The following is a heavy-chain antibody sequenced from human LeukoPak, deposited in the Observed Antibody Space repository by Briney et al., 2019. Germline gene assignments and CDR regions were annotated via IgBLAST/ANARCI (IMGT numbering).Heavy chain of an antibody. J-gene: IGHJ4*02. CDR3: ARLDRDYYDSSGYYYPEVDY. CDR2: IIPIFGTA. CDR1: GGTFISYA. D-gene: IGHD3-22*01. V-gene: IGHV1-69*13. Sequence: SVKVSCKASGGTFISYAISWVRQAPGQGLEWMGGIIPIFGTANYAQKFQGRVTITADESTSTAYMELSSLRSEDTAVYYCARLDRDYYDSSGYYYPEVDYWGQGTLVTVSS.